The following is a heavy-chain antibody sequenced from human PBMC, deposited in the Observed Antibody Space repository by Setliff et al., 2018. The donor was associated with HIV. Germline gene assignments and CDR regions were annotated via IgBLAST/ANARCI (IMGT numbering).Heavy chain of an antibody. CDR1: GFTFSSYG. J-gene: IGHJ3*02. CDR3: ARNYDSSGPDAFDI. V-gene: IGHV3-33*01. D-gene: IGHD3-22*01. CDR2: IWYDGSNK. Sequence: PGGSLRLSCAASGFTFSSYGMHWVRQAPGKGLQWVAVIWYDGSNKNYADSVKGRFTISRDNSKKTLYLQMNSLRAEDTAVYYCARNYDSSGPDAFDIWGQGTMVTVSS.